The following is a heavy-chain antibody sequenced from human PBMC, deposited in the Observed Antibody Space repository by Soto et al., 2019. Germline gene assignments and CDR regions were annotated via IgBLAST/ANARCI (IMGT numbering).Heavy chain of an antibody. J-gene: IGHJ4*02. CDR2: MNPNSGNT. D-gene: IGHD3-9*01. Sequence: ASVKVSCKASGYTFTSYDINWVRQATGQGLEWMGWMNPNSGNTSYAQKFQGRVTMTEDTSTNTAYMELSSLRSEDTAVYYCATVRYDILTGYHPFDYWGQGTLVTVSS. CDR1: GYTFTSYD. CDR3: ATVRYDILTGYHPFDY. V-gene: IGHV1-8*01.